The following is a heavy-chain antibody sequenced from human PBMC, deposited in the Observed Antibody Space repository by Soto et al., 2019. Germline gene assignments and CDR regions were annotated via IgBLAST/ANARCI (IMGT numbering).Heavy chain of an antibody. J-gene: IGHJ3*02. D-gene: IGHD1-26*01. CDR1: GGSVCSYY. CDR3: ARHLGPIGSYDAFDI. Sequence: SETPSLSCTVCGGSVCSYYWSGIRQHPGKGLEWIGYIYYSGSTNYNPSLKSRVTISVDTSKNQFSLKLSSVTAADTAVYYCARHLGPIGSYDAFDIWGQGTMVTVSS. CDR2: IYYSGST. V-gene: IGHV4-59*08.